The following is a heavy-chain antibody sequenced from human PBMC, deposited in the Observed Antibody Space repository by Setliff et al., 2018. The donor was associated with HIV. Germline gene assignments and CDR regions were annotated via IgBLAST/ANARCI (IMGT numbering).Heavy chain of an antibody. CDR1: GDSINNNNYY. CDR2: VFYTGST. CDR3: ARQSYYVTGSFYTDVFDL. Sequence: SETLSLTCSVSGDSINNNNYYWGWIRQPPGKGLEWIACVFYTGSTYYRPSLKSRVTLSVELSKNHFSLELTSVTAADTAVYYCARQSYYVTGSFYTDVFDLWGQGTVVTVSS. D-gene: IGHD3-10*01. V-gene: IGHV4-39*01. J-gene: IGHJ3*01.